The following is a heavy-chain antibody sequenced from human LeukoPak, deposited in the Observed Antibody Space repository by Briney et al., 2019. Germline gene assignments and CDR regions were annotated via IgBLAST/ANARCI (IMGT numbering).Heavy chain of an antibody. D-gene: IGHD1-14*01. CDR3: ASLTSEGWYFDL. CDR2: IYSSGST. V-gene: IGHV4-59*08. Sequence: NPSETLSLTCTVSGGSISSYYWSWIRQPPGKGLEWIGYIYSSGSTNYNPSLKSRVTMSVDTSKNQFSLRLTSVTAADTAVYYCASLTSEGWYFDLWGRGTLVTVSS. CDR1: GGSISSYY. J-gene: IGHJ2*01.